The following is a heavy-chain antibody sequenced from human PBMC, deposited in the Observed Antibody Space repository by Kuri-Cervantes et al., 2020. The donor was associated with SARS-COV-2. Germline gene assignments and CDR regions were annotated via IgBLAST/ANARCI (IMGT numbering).Heavy chain of an antibody. CDR3: ARRKLGYCSGGSCYEKGWFDP. J-gene: IGHJ5*02. V-gene: IGHV4-61*01. CDR2: IYYSGST. CDR1: GGSVSSGSYY. Sequence: SETLSLTCTVSGGSVSSGSYYWSWIRQPPGKGLEWIGYIYYSGSTYYNPSLKSRVTISVDTSKNQFSLKLSSVTAADTAVYYCARRKLGYCSGGSCYEKGWFDPWGQGTLVTVSS. D-gene: IGHD2-15*01.